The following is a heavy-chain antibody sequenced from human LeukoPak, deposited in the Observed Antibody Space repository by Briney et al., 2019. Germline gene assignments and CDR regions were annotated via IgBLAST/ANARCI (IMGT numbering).Heavy chain of an antibody. Sequence: GGSLRLSCADSGFTFSSYSMSWVRQAPGKGLEWVANIKQDGSEKYYVDSVKGRFTISRDNAKNSLYLQMNSLRAEDTAVYYCARDLSSSWYGLDYWGQGTLVTVSS. CDR2: IKQDGSEK. CDR3: ARDLSSSWYGLDY. CDR1: GFTFSSYS. V-gene: IGHV3-7*01. J-gene: IGHJ4*02. D-gene: IGHD6-13*01.